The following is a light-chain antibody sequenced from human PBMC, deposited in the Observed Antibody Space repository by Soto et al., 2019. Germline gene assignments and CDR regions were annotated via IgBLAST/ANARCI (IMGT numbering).Light chain of an antibody. Sequence: EIVMTQSPATLSVSPGERATLSCRASQSVNNNLAWYQQKVGQAPRLLIYGASTRATGTPARFSGSGSGTEFTLTISSLQSEDLAVYYCQQYNNWPPITFGQGTRLEIK. CDR3: QQYNNWPPIT. CDR1: QSVNNN. J-gene: IGKJ5*01. CDR2: GAS. V-gene: IGKV3D-15*01.